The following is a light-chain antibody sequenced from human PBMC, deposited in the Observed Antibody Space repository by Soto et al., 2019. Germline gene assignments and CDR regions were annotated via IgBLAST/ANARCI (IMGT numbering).Light chain of an antibody. CDR3: CSYAGNSLWV. CDR1: SSDVGGSNL. Sequence: QSALTQPRSVSRSPGQSVTISCTGTSSDVGGSNLVSWYQQHAGRAPKLVIYDVIKRPSGVPDRFSGSKSGNTASLTISGLQVEDEADYYCCSYAGNSLWVFGGGTKLTVL. J-gene: IGLJ3*02. CDR2: DVI. V-gene: IGLV2-11*01.